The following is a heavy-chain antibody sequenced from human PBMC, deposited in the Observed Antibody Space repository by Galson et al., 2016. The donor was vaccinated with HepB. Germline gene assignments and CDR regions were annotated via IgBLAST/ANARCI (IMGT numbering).Heavy chain of an antibody. CDR3: STFDFSYNFAMDV. CDR2: IYYSGST. CDR1: GGSISSGGYY. Sequence: TLSLTCTVSGGSISSGGYYWSWIRQHPGKGLEWIGYIYYSGSTYYNPSLKSRASISADTSKNQLSLRLSSVTAADTAVYYCSTFDFSYNFAMDVWGQGTTVTVSS. D-gene: IGHD3/OR15-3a*01. J-gene: IGHJ6*02. V-gene: IGHV4-30-4*08.